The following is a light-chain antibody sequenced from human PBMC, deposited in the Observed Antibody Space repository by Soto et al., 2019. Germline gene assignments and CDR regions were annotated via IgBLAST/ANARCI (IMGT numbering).Light chain of an antibody. CDR3: QKYNSAPWT. CDR1: QSVSRY. CDR2: DAS. J-gene: IGKJ1*01. V-gene: IGKV3-11*01. Sequence: EIVLTHSPGTLSLSTGKRATLSCRASQSVSRYLAWYQQKPGQAPRLLIYDASSRATGIPDRFSGSGSGTDFTLTISSLQPEDVGTYYCQKYNSAPWTFGQGTKVDIK.